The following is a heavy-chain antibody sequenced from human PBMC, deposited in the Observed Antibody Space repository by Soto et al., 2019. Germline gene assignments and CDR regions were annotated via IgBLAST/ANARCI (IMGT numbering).Heavy chain of an antibody. CDR1: GDSVSSNSAA. Sequence: PSQTLSLTCAISGDSVSSNSAAWNWIRQSPSRGLEWLGRTYYRPKWYNDYAVSVKSRITINPDTSKNQFSLQLNSVTPEDTAVYYCARDQSKTYGSGSPNWFDPWGQGTLVTVSS. D-gene: IGHD3-10*01. V-gene: IGHV6-1*01. CDR2: TYYRPKWYN. CDR3: ARDQSKTYGSGSPNWFDP. J-gene: IGHJ5*02.